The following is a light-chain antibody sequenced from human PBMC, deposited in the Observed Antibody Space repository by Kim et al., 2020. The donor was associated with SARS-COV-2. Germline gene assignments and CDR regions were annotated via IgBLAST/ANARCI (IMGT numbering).Light chain of an antibody. CDR3: QQIYSIPLT. CDR2: AAS. J-gene: IGKJ4*01. Sequence: ASVGDRVNITCRASQSISSYLNWYQQKPGKAPKLLIYAASSLESGVPSRFSGSGSGTDFTLTISSLQPEDFAAYYCQQIYSIPLTFGGGTKVDIK. CDR1: QSISSY. V-gene: IGKV1-39*01.